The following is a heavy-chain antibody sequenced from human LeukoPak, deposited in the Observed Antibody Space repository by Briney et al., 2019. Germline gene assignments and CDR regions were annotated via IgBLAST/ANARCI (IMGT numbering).Heavy chain of an antibody. D-gene: IGHD2-21*01. CDR3: TIIPNVILFTHYFEY. Sequence: SVKVSCKASGYTFTSYGMNWVRQAPGQGLEWMGSIIPFLGTTNYAQKFQGRVTITADEPTRTAYMELTYVRSDDTAVYYCTIIPNVILFTHYFEYWGQGTLVTVSS. J-gene: IGHJ4*02. V-gene: IGHV1-69*11. CDR2: IIPFLGTT. CDR1: GYTFTSYG.